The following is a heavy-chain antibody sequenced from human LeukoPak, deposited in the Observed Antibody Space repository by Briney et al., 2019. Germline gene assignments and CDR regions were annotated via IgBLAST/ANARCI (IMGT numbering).Heavy chain of an antibody. V-gene: IGHV4-39*07. CDR1: GDSITSSNYH. CDR2: ILYSGTT. D-gene: IGHD2-15*01. J-gene: IGHJ6*03. Sequence: SETLSLTCTVSGDSITSSNYHWAWIRQPPGKGLEWIGSILYSGTTYYSSSLKSRVTMSVHTSKNQFSLKLSSVTAADTAVYYCARVSALGYCSGGSCHKMSIGYYYYYYMDVWGKGTTVTVSS. CDR3: ARVSALGYCSGGSCHKMSIGYYYYYYMDV.